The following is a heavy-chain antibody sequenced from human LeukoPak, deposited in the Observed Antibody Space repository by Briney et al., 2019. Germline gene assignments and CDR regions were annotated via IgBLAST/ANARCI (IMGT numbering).Heavy chain of an antibody. CDR1: GFSFKNVW. V-gene: IGHV3-48*01. J-gene: IGHJ4*02. Sequence: PGGSLRLSCAASGFSFKNVWMSWVRQAPGKGLEWVSYISSSSGTIYYADSVKGRFTISRDNAKNSLYLQMNSLRAEDTAVYYCARGLDYWGQGTPVTVSS. CDR2: ISSSSGTI. CDR3: ARGLDY.